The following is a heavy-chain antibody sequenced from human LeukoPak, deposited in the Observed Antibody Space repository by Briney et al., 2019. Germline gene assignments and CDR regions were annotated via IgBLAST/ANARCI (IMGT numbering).Heavy chain of an antibody. CDR3: AKDQAMVRGVILFDY. CDR2: ISGSGGST. J-gene: IGHJ4*02. D-gene: IGHD3-10*01. CDR1: GFTFSSYA. V-gene: IGHV3-23*01. Sequence: GGSLRLSCAASGFTFSSYAMSWVRQAPGKGPEWVSAISGSGGSTYYADSVKGRFTISRDNSKNTLYLQMNSLRAEDTAVYYCAKDQAMVRGVILFDYWGQGTLVTVSS.